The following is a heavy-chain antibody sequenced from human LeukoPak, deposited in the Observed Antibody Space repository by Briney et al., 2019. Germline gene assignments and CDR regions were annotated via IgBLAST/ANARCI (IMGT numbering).Heavy chain of an antibody. V-gene: IGHV4-59*08. J-gene: IGHJ5*02. CDR2: IYYSGST. D-gene: IGHD1-26*01. CDR1: GGSISSYY. Sequence: TSETLSLTCTVSGGSISSYYWSWIRQPPGKGLEWIGYIYYSGSTTYNPSLKSRVTISVDTSNNHFSPKLTSVTAADTAVYYCARHARGSYSTSWFDPWGQGTLVTVSS. CDR3: ARHARGSYSTSWFDP.